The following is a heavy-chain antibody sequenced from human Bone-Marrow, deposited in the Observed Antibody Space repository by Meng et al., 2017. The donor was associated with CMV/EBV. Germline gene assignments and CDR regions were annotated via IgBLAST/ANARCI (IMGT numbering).Heavy chain of an antibody. Sequence: GGSLRLSCAASGFTFSSYSMNWVRQAPGKGLEWVSYISSSSSTIYYADAVKGRFTISRDNAKNSLHLQMSSLRVEDTAVYYCASKESYFYDSNYYGMDVWGQGTTVTVSS. D-gene: IGHD3-22*01. CDR3: ASKESYFYDSNYYGMDV. J-gene: IGHJ6*02. CDR1: GFTFSSYS. V-gene: IGHV3-48*04. CDR2: ISSSSSTI.